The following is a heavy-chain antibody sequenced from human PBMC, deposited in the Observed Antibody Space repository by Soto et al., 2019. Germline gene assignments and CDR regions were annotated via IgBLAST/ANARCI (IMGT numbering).Heavy chain of an antibody. Sequence: QVQLQESGPGLVKPSQTLSLTCTVSGGSISSGGYYWSWIRQHPGKGLEWIGYIYYSGSTYYNPSLKSRVTISVDTSKNQFSLKLSSVTAADTAVYYCAREVDYCTNRVCPFDYWGQGTLVTVSS. CDR1: GGSISSGGYY. V-gene: IGHV4-31*03. CDR3: AREVDYCTNRVCPFDY. CDR2: IYYSGST. J-gene: IGHJ4*02. D-gene: IGHD2-8*01.